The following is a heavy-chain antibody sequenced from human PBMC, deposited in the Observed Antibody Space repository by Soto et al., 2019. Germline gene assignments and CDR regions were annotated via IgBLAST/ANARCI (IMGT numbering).Heavy chain of an antibody. J-gene: IGHJ5*02. D-gene: IGHD1-7*01. CDR3: AREITGTTPPWFDP. CDR2: IYYSGST. CDR1: GGSISSGDYY. Sequence: TLSLTCTVSGGSISSGDYYWSWIRQPPGKGLEWIGYIYYSGSTYYNPSLKSRVTISVDTSKNQFSLKLSSVTAADTAVYYCAREITGTTPPWFDPWGQGNLVPVSS. V-gene: IGHV4-30-4*01.